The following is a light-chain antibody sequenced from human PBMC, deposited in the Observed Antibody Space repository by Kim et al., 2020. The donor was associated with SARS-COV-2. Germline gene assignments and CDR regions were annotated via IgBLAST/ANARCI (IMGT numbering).Light chain of an antibody. CDR2: DVS. CDR1: SSDVGGYSY. CDR3: SSYTSSSTVV. J-gene: IGLJ2*01. V-gene: IGLV2-14*01. Sequence: QSALTQPASVPGSPGQSISISCTGSSSDVGGYSYVSWYQQHPGKAPKLMIYDVSERPSGVSNRFSGSKSGNTASLTISGLQAEDEADYYCSSYTSSSTVVFGGGTKLTVL.